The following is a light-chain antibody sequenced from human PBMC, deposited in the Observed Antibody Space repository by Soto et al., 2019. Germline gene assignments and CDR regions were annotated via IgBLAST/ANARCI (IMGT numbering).Light chain of an antibody. V-gene: IGLV1-47*02. CDR2: NNN. Sequence: QSVLTQPPSASGTPGQRVTISCSGSTSNIGNNYVYWYRQLPGTAPKLLIYNNNQRPSGVPDRFSGSESGTSASLAISGLRSEDEADYHCAAWDDSLSGYVFGTGTKATVL. CDR3: AAWDDSLSGYV. CDR1: TSNIGNNY. J-gene: IGLJ1*01.